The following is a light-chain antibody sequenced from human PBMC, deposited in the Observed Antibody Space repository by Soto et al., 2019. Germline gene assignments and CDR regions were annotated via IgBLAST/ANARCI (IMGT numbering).Light chain of an antibody. Sequence: DIQMTQSPSTLSASVGDRVTITCRASQSISSWLAWYQQKPGKAPKLLIFQASSLKSGVPSRFSGSGSATEYTLTTSSLQPDDFATYYCEDYSSASRLTFGGGTKVEIK. J-gene: IGKJ4*01. CDR2: QAS. CDR3: EDYSSASRLT. V-gene: IGKV1-5*03. CDR1: QSISSW.